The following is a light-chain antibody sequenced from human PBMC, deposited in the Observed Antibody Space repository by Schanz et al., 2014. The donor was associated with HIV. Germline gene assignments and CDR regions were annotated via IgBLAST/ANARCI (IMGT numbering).Light chain of an antibody. J-gene: IGKJ2*01. CDR3: QQYYGYSSYT. V-gene: IGKV1-5*03. CDR1: ESISEW. CDR2: KAS. Sequence: QLTQSPSTLSASVGDRVSITCRTSESISEWMAWYQQKPGKAPKLLIYKASSLESGVPSRFRGSGSGREFTLIISSLQPDDVATYFCQQYYGYSSYTFGQGTTLEIK.